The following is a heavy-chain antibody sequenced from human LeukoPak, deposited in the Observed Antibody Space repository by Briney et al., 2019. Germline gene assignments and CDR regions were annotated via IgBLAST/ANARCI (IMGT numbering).Heavy chain of an antibody. CDR3: ARQLTSVEMATRIFDY. V-gene: IGHV4-39*01. CDR2: IYYSGST. Sequence: SDTLSLLCSLCGGSISSSSYYWRWIRQPRGGGLEGIGSIYYSGSTYYNSSLKSRVTISVDTSKNQFSLKLSSVTAADTAVYYCARQLTSVEMATRIFDYWGQGTLVTVSS. J-gene: IGHJ4*02. D-gene: IGHD5-24*01. CDR1: GGSISSSSYY.